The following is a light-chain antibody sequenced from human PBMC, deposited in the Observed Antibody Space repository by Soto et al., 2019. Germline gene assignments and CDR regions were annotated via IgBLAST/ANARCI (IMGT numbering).Light chain of an antibody. CDR3: AAWDDSLNGVV. J-gene: IGLJ2*01. V-gene: IGLV1-44*01. CDR2: SIN. CDR1: GSNIGSDT. Sequence: QSVLTQPPSASGTPGQRVTISCSGSGSNIGSDTVNWSQQLPGTAPKLLIYSINQRPSGVPDRFSGSKSGTSASLAISGLQSDDEADYYCAAWDDSLNGVVFGGGAKLTVL.